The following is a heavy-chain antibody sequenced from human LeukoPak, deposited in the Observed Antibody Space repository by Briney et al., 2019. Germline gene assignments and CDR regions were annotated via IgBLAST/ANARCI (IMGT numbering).Heavy chain of an antibody. V-gene: IGHV3-53*01. CDR2: LYSGGNT. J-gene: IGHJ4*02. D-gene: IGHD6-13*01. CDR3: AREGASSSFGY. CDR1: GFTVSSNY. Sequence: GGSLRLSCVVSGFTVSSNYMSWVRQAPGKGLEWVSVLYSGGNTYHADSVKGRFTISRDNSKNTLYLQMNSLRAEDAAVYYCAREGASSSFGYWGQGTLVTVSS.